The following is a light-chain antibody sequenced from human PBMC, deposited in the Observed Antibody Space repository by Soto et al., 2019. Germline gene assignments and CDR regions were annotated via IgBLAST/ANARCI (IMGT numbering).Light chain of an antibody. CDR1: QSVSSN. J-gene: IGKJ4*01. CDR3: QQYNNWPPPLT. Sequence: EIVMTQSPATLSVSPGERAALSCRASQSVSSNLAWYQQKPGQAPRLLIYGASTRATGIPARFNGSGSGTEFTHTISSLQSEDFAVYYCQQYNNWPPPLTFGGGTKVEIK. V-gene: IGKV3-15*01. CDR2: GAS.